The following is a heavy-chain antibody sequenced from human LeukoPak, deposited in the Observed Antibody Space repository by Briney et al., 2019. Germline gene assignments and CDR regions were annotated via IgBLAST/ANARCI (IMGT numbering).Heavy chain of an antibody. Sequence: SVKVSCKVSGYSLSELSMHWVRQAPGKGLEWMGGCDREEGETIYAQKFQGRVTMTEGTSTDTAYMELSSLRSEDTALYYCATGSYYDILTGYHSAGSDHFYYYYMDVWGKGTTVTVSS. J-gene: IGHJ6*03. CDR2: CDREEGET. CDR3: ATGSYYDILTGYHSAGSDHFYYYYMDV. V-gene: IGHV1-24*01. CDR1: GYSLSELS. D-gene: IGHD3-9*01.